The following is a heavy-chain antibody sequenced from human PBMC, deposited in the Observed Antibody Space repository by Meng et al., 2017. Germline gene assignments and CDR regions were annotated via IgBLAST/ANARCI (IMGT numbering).Heavy chain of an antibody. CDR3: ARRGIAARPFYY. CDR2: INHSGST. Sequence: QVTLQQWGAGLLKPSETLSLTCAVYGGSFSGYYWSWIRQPPGKGLEWIGEINHSGSTNYNPSLKSRVTISVDTSKNQFSLKLSSVTAADTAVYYCARRGIAARPFYYWGQGTLVTVSS. CDR1: GGSFSGYY. D-gene: IGHD6-6*01. V-gene: IGHV4-34*01. J-gene: IGHJ4*02.